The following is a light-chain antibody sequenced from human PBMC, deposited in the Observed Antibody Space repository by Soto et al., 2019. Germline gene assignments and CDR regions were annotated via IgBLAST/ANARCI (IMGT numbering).Light chain of an antibody. J-gene: IGKJ4*01. CDR3: QHSYIAPLP. CDR2: AGS. CDR1: QRISFW. V-gene: IGKV1-39*01. Sequence: DIQVTQNTSSLCASVGDRVTTTCRTTQRISFWLNWYQQTPGKPPTILIYAGSTLQSGVPSRFIGSRLVTDCTLPISSLQPEDFPTYYCQHSYIAPLPFGGGTNLDI.